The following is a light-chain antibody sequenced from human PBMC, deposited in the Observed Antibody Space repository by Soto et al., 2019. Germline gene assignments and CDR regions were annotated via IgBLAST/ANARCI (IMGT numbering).Light chain of an antibody. CDR3: QQYDSTPPT. CDR2: WAS. Sequence: DIVMTQSPDSLAVSLGERATINCKSSQSVLYSSNNKNYLAWYQQGPGQPPKLLIYWASTRESGVPDRFSGSGSGTDFTLTITSLQAEDVAVYYCQQYDSTPPTFGQGTKLEIK. V-gene: IGKV4-1*01. J-gene: IGKJ2*01. CDR1: QSVLYSSNNKNY.